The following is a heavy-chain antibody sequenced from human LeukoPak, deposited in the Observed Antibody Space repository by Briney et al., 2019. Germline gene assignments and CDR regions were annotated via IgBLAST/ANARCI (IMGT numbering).Heavy chain of an antibody. V-gene: IGHV3-48*01. CDR2: ISSSSSTI. CDR1: GFTFSSYS. CDR3: ARDRSSYEYYFDH. D-gene: IGHD5-12*01. Sequence: TGGSLRLSCAASGFTFSSYSMNWVRQAPGKGLEWVSYISSSSSTIYYADSVKGRFTISRDNSKNTLYLQMNSLRAEDTAVFYCARDRSSYEYYFDHWGQGTLVTVSS. J-gene: IGHJ4*02.